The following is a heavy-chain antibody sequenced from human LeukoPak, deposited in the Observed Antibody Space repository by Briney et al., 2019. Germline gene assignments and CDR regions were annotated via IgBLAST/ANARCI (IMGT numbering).Heavy chain of an antibody. CDR3: ARLYYYDSSGYVDY. CDR1: GGSLRSRISN. CDR2: IHYSGST. V-gene: IGHV4-39*01. J-gene: IGHJ4*02. D-gene: IGHD3-22*01. Sequence: SETLSLTCTVSGGSLRSRISNWGWIPPPPGKGLEWIGSIHYSGSTYYNPSLKGRVAISVDTSKNQFFLKLSSVTAADTAVYYCARLYYYDSSGYVDYWGQGTLVAVSS.